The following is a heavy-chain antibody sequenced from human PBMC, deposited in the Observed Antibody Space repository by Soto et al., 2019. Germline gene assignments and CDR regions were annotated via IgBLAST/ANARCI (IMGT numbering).Heavy chain of an antibody. CDR1: GLTFTIYA. V-gene: IGHV3-30-3*01. CDR2: ISSDGSNT. D-gene: IGHD6-25*01. CDR3: VRVGPSRIEVYDSSGYFDY. Sequence: PGGSLRLSCAASGLTFTIYALRWVRQAPGKGLEWVALISSDGSNTYYADCVKGRFTVSRDFYKNTLSLQMNRLRPEDTAMYYCVRVGPSRIEVYDSSGYFDYWGQGTLVTVSS. J-gene: IGHJ4*02.